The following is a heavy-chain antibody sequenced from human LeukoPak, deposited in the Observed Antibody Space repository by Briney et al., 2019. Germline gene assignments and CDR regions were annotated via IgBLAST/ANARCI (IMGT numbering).Heavy chain of an antibody. J-gene: IGHJ4*02. CDR2: IKSKTDGGTT. CDR3: TTDPEVLGYCSSTSCSPFDY. CDR1: GVTFSNAW. V-gene: IGHV3-15*01. D-gene: IGHD2-2*01. Sequence: GGSLRLSCAASGVTFSNAWMSWVRQAPGKGLEWVGRIKSKTDGGTTDYAAPVKGRFTISRDDSKNTLYLQMNSLKTEDTAVYYCTTDPEVLGYCSSTSCSPFDYWGQGTLVTVSS.